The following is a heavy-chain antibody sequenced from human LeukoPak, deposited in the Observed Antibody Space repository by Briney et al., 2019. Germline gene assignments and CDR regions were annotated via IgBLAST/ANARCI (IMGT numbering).Heavy chain of an antibody. J-gene: IGHJ4*02. CDR1: GFTFSSDA. D-gene: IGHD4-17*01. CDR2: ISGSGGST. Sequence: GGSLRLSCAASGFTFSSDAMSWVRQAPGKGLEWVSAISGSGGSTYYADSVNGPFTISRDHSTNTLYLQTNSLRAEDTAVYYCASPSAVTSRGDYWGQGTLVTVSS. V-gene: IGHV3-23*01. CDR3: ASPSAVTSRGDY.